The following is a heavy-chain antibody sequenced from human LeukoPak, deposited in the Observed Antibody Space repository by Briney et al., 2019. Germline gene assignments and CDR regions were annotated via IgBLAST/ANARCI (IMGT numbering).Heavy chain of an antibody. CDR1: GFTFSNFA. CDR2: INFRGGTT. CDR3: ATPGAAAGPGSEYFQH. Sequence: GGSLRLSCAASGFTFSNFAMSWVRQAPGKGLEWVSSINFRGGTTYYAESVKGRFTISRDNSKSTLYLQMNSLRAEDTAVYYCATPGAAAGPGSEYFQHWGQGTLVTVSS. V-gene: IGHV3-23*01. D-gene: IGHD6-13*01. J-gene: IGHJ1*01.